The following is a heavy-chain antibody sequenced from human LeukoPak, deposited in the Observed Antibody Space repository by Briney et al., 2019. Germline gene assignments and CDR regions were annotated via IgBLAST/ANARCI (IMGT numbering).Heavy chain of an antibody. J-gene: IGHJ4*02. Sequence: GGSLRLSCAASGFTFSSYEMNWVRQAPGKGLEWLSYISSSGSTIYYADSVKGRFTISRDNAKNSLYLQMNSLRVEDTAVYYCARDTRGIFDYWGQGTLVTVSS. CDR3: ARDTRGIFDY. V-gene: IGHV3-48*03. D-gene: IGHD3-10*01. CDR2: ISSSGSTI. CDR1: GFTFSSYE.